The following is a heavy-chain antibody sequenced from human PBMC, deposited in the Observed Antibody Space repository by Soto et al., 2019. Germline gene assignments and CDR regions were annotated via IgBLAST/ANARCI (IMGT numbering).Heavy chain of an antibody. CDR3: AKEMGYCSGGSCYKAFPHYYGMDV. V-gene: IGHV3-30*18. J-gene: IGHJ6*02. D-gene: IGHD2-15*01. Sequence: QVQLVESGGGVVQPGRSLRLSCAASGFTFSSYGMHWVRQAPGKGLEWVAGISYDGSNKYYADSVKGRFTISRDNSKNPLYVQMHSLRVEDTAVDYCAKEMGYCSGGSCYKAFPHYYGMDVWGQGTTVTVSS. CDR1: GFTFSSYG. CDR2: ISYDGSNK.